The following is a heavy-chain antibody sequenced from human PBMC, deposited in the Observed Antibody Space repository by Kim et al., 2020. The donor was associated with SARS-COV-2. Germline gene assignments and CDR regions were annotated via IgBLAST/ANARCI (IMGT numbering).Heavy chain of an antibody. D-gene: IGHD6-19*01. CDR3: ARVASGSTAWYYFDY. V-gene: IGHV3-7*04. J-gene: IGHJ4*02. Sequence: KGPFTIPRETAKNSLYLKLNSLRAEDTAVYYCARVASGSTAWYYFDYWGQGTLVTVSS.